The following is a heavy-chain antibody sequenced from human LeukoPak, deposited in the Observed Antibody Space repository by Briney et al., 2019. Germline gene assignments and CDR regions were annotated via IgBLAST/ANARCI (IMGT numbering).Heavy chain of an antibody. CDR1: GGSFSGYY. J-gene: IGHJ4*02. Sequence: PSETLSLTCAVYGGSFSGYYWSWIRQPPGKGLEWIGEINHSGSTNYNPSLKSRVTISVDTSKNQFSLKLSSVTAADTAVYYCARGRGGGYSGYDSYYFDYWGQGTLVTVSS. D-gene: IGHD5-12*01. V-gene: IGHV4-34*01. CDR2: INHSGST. CDR3: ARGRGGGYSGYDSYYFDY.